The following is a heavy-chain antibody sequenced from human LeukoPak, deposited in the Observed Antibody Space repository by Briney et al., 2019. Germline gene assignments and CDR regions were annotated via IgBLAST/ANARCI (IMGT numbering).Heavy chain of an antibody. J-gene: IGHJ4*02. CDR1: GFPFSNSG. Sequence: GGSLILSCAASGFPFSNSGMHWVRPAPGKGLERVAVISSDGSNTYYADSVKGRFTISRDNSKNTLYPQMNSLRAEDTAMYYCTRGALMIVVIFDYWGQGTLVTVSS. CDR3: TRGALMIVVIFDY. V-gene: IGHV3-30*03. D-gene: IGHD3-22*01. CDR2: ISSDGSNT.